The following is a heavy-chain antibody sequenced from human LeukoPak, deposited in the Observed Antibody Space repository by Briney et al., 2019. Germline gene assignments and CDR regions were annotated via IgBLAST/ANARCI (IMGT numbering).Heavy chain of an antibody. J-gene: IGHJ4*02. CDR2: IYYSGST. D-gene: IGHD5-18*01. CDR1: GGSISSYY. CDR3: ARGPRYSASDY. V-gene: IGHV4-59*01. Sequence: SETLSLTCTVSGGSISSYYWSWIRQPPGKGLEWIGYIYYSGSTNYNPSLKSRVTISVDTSKNQFSLKLSSVTAADTAVYYCARGPRYSASDYWGQGTLVTVSS.